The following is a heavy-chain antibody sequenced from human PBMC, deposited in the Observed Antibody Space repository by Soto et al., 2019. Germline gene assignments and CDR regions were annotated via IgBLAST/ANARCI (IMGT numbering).Heavy chain of an antibody. CDR3: ARDRLRLGESPLIGYFDY. CDR2: ISYDGINE. V-gene: IGHV3-30*15. J-gene: IGHJ4*02. CDR1: GFTFTSYA. D-gene: IGHD3-16*02. Sequence: QVQLVESGGSVVQPGRSLRLSCEASGFTFTSYAMHWVRQAPGKGLEWVAVISYDGINEYYADSVKGRFTISRDNSKNTLFLQMSSLRVEDTAVYYCARDRLRLGESPLIGYFDYWGQGTLVTVSS.